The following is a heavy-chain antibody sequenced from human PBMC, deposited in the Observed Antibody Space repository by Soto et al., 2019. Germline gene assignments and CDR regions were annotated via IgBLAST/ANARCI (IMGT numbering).Heavy chain of an antibody. D-gene: IGHD2-2*01. V-gene: IGHV3-30-3*01. Sequence: QVQLVESGGGVVQPGRSLRLSCAASGFTFSSYAMHWVRQAPGKGLEWVAVISYDGSNKYYADSVKGRFTISRDNSKNTLYLQMNSLRAEETAVYYCARGEDIVLVPAASRRYYYYGMDVWGQGTTVTVSS. J-gene: IGHJ6*02. CDR1: GFTFSSYA. CDR2: ISYDGSNK. CDR3: ARGEDIVLVPAASRRYYYYGMDV.